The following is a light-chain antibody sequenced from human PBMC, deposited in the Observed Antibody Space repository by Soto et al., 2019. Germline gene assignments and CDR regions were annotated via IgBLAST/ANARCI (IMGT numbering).Light chain of an antibody. CDR1: QSLVYSDGNTY. V-gene: IGKV2-30*01. CDR3: MQAVYWPWT. CDR2: KVS. Sequence: DVVMTQSPLSLPVTLGQPASISCRSSQSLVYSDGNTYLYWFHQRPGQSPRRLIYKVSNREAGVAERFSGSGSGTDFTLKISRVEAEDVGVYYCMQAVYWPWTFGQGTKVEIK. J-gene: IGKJ1*01.